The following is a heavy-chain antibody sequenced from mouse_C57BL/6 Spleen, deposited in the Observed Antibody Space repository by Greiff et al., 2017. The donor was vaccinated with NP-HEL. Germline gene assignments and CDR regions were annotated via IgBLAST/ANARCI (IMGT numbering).Heavy chain of an antibody. Sequence: EVKLVESGPGMVKPSQSLSLTCTVTGYSITSGYDWHWIRHFPGNKLEWMGYISYSGSTNYNPSLKSRISITHDTSKNHFFLKLNSVTTEDTATYYCARGEVVYAMDYWGQGTSVTVSS. V-gene: IGHV3-1*01. CDR3: ARGEVVYAMDY. J-gene: IGHJ4*01. D-gene: IGHD1-1*02. CDR1: GYSITSGYD. CDR2: ISYSGST.